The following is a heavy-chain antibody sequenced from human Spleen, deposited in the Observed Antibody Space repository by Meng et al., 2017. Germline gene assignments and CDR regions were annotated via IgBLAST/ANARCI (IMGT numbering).Heavy chain of an antibody. CDR3: SGHIDY. CDR2: IKSKPDGETI. D-gene: IGHD5-12*01. CDR1: GFTFSNAY. J-gene: IGHJ4*02. Sequence: VESGGGLVKPGGSLRLSWEGSGFTFSNAYMTWVRQVPGKRLEWVGRIKSKPDGETIDYAAPVKGRFTISRDDSKNTVYLQMNSLKTEDTAVYYCSGHIDYWGQGTLVTVSS. V-gene: IGHV3-15*01.